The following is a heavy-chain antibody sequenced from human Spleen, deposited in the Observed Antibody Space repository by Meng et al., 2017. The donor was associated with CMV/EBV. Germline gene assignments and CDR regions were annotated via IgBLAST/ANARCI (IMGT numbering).Heavy chain of an antibody. D-gene: IGHD6-13*01. Sequence: STRSDADTFTGYYMHWVGQVPGQRVEWMGWINPNSGDTNYAQKFQGRVTMTRDTSISTAYMELSMLRSDDTAVYYCARALDGGSSYRYWGQGTLVTVSS. CDR3: ARALDGGSSYRY. CDR2: INPNSGDT. CDR1: ADTFTGYY. J-gene: IGHJ4*02. V-gene: IGHV1-2*02.